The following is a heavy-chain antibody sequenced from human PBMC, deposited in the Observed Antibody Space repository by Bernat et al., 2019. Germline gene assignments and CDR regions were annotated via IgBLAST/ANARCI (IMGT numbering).Heavy chain of an antibody. D-gene: IGHD3-22*01. V-gene: IGHV3-23*01. CDR2: ISVSGDGT. CDR1: GLILSGYA. J-gene: IGHJ3*01. Sequence: VQLLESGGGLVQPGGSLRLSCAASGLILSGYAMTWVRQAPGKGLEWVSAISVSGDGTYYADSVKGRFSISRDTSKNTLYMQMNSLRAEDTAIYSCATHYDPTGHPIVWVVFDVWGLGTMVTVSS. CDR3: ATHYDPTGHPIVWVVFDV.